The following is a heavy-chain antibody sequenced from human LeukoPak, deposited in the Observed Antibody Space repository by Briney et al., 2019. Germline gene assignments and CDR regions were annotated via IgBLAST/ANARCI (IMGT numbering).Heavy chain of an antibody. CDR2: IFYSGTT. J-gene: IGHJ4*02. D-gene: IGHD3-22*01. Sequence: PETLSLTCTVSGVSISSYYWSWIRQPPGKGLEWIGFIFYSGTTNYNPSLKSRVTISVDTSKNQFSLKLSSVTAADTAVYYCARGGWNKFDYWGQGTLVTVSS. CDR1: GVSISSYY. CDR3: ARGGWNKFDY. V-gene: IGHV4-59*01.